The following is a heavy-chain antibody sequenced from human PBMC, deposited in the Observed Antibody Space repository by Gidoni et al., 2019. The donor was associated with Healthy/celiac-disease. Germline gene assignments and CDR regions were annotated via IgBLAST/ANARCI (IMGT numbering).Heavy chain of an antibody. CDR2: IHYSGST. J-gene: IGHJ5*02. CDR3: ARVGWGSSWYVGWFDP. V-gene: IGHV4-39*01. CDR1: GGSLSSSSYY. Sequence: QLQLQESGPGLVKPSETLSLTCTVSGGSLSSSSYYWGWLRQPPGKGLEWIGSIHYSGSTYHNPSLKSRVTISVDTSKNQCSLKLSSVTAADTAVYYCARVGWGSSWYVGWFDPWGQGTLVTVSS. D-gene: IGHD6-13*01.